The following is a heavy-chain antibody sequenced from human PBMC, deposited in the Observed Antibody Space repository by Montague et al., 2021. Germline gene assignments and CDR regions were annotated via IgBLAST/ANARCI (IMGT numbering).Heavy chain of an antibody. CDR2: IYYSGST. CDR1: GGSISSSTHY. V-gene: IGHV4-39*01. Sequence: SETLSLTCTVSGGSISSSTHYWGWIRQPPGKGLEWIGSIYYSGSTYYNPSLKSRVTISVDTSKNQFSLRLSSVTAADTAVYYCARYSRGRWLQSSFDYWGQGTLVTVSS. CDR3: ARYSRGRWLQSSFDY. J-gene: IGHJ4*02. D-gene: IGHD5-24*01.